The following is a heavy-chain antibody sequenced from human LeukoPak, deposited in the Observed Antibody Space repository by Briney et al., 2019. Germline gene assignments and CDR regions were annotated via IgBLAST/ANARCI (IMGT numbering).Heavy chain of an antibody. V-gene: IGHV4-4*02. CDR2: IYHSGST. D-gene: IGHD2-8*01. J-gene: IGHJ5*02. CDR3: ARATRSMGNWFDP. Sequence: SETLSLTCAVSGGSISSSNWWSWVRQPPGKGLEWIGEIYHSGSTNYNPSLKSRVTISVDTSKNQISLKLSSVTTADTAVYYCARATRSMGNWFDPWGQGTLVTVSS. CDR1: GGSISSSNW.